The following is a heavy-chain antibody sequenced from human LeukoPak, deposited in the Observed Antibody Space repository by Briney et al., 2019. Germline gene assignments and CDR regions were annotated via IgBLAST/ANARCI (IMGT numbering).Heavy chain of an antibody. J-gene: IGHJ6*02. CDR2: IYYSGST. CDR1: GGSISSSSYY. V-gene: IGHV4-39*07. Sequence: PSETLSLTCTVSGGSISSSSYYWGWIRQPPGKGLEWIGSIYYSGSTYYNPSLKSRVTISVDTSKNQFSLKLSSVTAADTAVYYCARVIYYDGSGYYYVGYYGMDVWGQGTTVTVSS. CDR3: ARVIYYDGSGYYYVGYYGMDV. D-gene: IGHD3-22*01.